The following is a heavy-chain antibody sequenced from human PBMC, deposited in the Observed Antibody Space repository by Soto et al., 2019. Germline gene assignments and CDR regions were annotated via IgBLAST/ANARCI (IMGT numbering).Heavy chain of an antibody. CDR1: GFTFDDYA. CDR3: ARTTWGYGEPLDS. V-gene: IGHV3-9*01. D-gene: IGHD4-17*01. J-gene: IGHJ4*02. Sequence: EVHLVESGGGVAQPGGSLRLSCTTSGFTFDDYAMHWVRQAPGTGLEWVSGISWNSDNTGYADSVKGRFTISRDNAKRSLFLQMNSLRSEDTAFYFCARTTWGYGEPLDSWGQGTLVTVSS. CDR2: ISWNSDNT.